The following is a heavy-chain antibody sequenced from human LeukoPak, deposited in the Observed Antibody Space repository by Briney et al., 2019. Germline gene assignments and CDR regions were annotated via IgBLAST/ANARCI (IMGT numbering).Heavy chain of an antibody. V-gene: IGHV4-38-2*01. CDR2: IYHGGST. CDR1: GYSISSGYY. CDR3: ARRRLMGSYYFDY. D-gene: IGHD1-26*01. J-gene: IGHJ4*02. Sequence: SETLSLTCAVSGYSISSGYYWGWIQQPPGKGLEWIGSIYHGGSTYYDPSLKSRVTISVDTSKNQLSLKLSSVTAADTAVYYCARRRLMGSYYFDYWGQGTLVTVSS.